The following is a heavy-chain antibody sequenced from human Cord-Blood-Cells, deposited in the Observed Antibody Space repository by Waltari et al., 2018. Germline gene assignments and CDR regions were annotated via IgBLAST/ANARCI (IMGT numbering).Heavy chain of an antibody. CDR2: IYHSGNT. V-gene: IGHV4-4*02. Sequence: QVQLQESGPGLVKPSGTLSLTCAVSGGSISSSNWWSWVRQPPGKGLEWIGEIYHSGNTNYHPSLKSRVTISVDKSKNQFSLKLSSVTAADTAVYYCARAIYYDSSGYYYYFDYWGQGTLVTVSS. CDR1: GGSISSSNW. J-gene: IGHJ4*02. D-gene: IGHD3-22*01. CDR3: ARAIYYDSSGYYYYFDY.